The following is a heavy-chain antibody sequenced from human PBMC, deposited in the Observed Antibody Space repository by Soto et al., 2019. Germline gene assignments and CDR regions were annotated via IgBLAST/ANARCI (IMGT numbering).Heavy chain of an antibody. Sequence: SETLSLTCAVYGGSFSGYYWSWIRQPPGKGLEWIGEINHSGSTNYSPSLKSRVTISVDTSKNQFSLKLSSVTAADTAVYYCARATRRMVRGVITNYYYYGMDVWGQGTTVTVSS. D-gene: IGHD3-10*01. CDR3: ARATRRMVRGVITNYYYYGMDV. CDR1: GGSFSGYY. J-gene: IGHJ6*02. V-gene: IGHV4-34*01. CDR2: INHSGST.